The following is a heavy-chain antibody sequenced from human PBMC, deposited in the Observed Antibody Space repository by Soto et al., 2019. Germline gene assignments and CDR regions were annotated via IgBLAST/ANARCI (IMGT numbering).Heavy chain of an antibody. CDR2: INHTGST. V-gene: IGHV4-34*01. J-gene: IGHJ4*02. D-gene: IGHD6-25*01. Sequence: SETLSLTCAVYGGSFSGYYWSWIRQPPGKGLEWIGEINHTGSTNYNPSLKGRVTISVDTSKNQFSLKLSSVTAADAAVYYCAREGIAAINFDYWGQGTLVTVS. CDR3: AREGIAAINFDY. CDR1: GGSFSGYY.